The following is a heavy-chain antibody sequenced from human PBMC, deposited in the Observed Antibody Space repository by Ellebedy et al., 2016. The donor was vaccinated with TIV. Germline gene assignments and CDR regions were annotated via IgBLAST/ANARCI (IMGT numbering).Heavy chain of an antibody. Sequence: GESLKISXAASGFTFSSYAMHWVRQAPGMGLEWVSYIGGSGSPIYYADSVRGRFSISRDNDKNSVWLQMNSLRAEDTAVYYCARDHWAYDFWGQGTMVTVSS. V-gene: IGHV3-48*01. CDR1: GFTFSSYA. J-gene: IGHJ3*01. CDR3: ARDHWAYDF. CDR2: IGGSGSPI.